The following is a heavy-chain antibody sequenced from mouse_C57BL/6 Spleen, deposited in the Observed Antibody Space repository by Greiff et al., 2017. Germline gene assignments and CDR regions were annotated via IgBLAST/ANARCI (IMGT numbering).Heavy chain of an antibody. CDR1: GYSITSGYY. CDR3: ARDDYGSSYVDY. CDR2: ISYDGSN. V-gene: IGHV3-6*01. Sequence: DVQLQESGPGLVKPSQSLSLTCSVTGYSITSGYYWNWIRQFPGNKLEWMGYISYDGSNNYNPSLKNRISITRDTSKNQFFLKLNSVTTEDTATYYCARDDYGSSYVDYWGQGTTLTGSS. D-gene: IGHD1-1*01. J-gene: IGHJ2*01.